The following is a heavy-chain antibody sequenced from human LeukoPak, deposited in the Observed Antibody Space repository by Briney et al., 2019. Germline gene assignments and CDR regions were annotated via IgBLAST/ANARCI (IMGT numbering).Heavy chain of an antibody. Sequence: SETLSLTCTVSGSSISSSSHHWSWVRQPPGKGLEWIGSIYYSGNTYYNPSLKSRVTISVDTSKNQFSLKLTSVTAADTAVYYCTREYSSSSDYWGQGTLVTVSS. V-gene: IGHV4-39*02. J-gene: IGHJ4*02. CDR3: TREYSSSSDY. D-gene: IGHD6-6*01. CDR1: GSSISSSSHH. CDR2: IYYSGNT.